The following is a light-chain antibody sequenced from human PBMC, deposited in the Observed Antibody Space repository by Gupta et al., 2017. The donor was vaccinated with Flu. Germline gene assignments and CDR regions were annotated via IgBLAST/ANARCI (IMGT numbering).Light chain of an antibody. V-gene: IGKV1-33*01. CDR2: AAS. J-gene: IGKJ4*01. CDR3: QKFDSLPLT. Sequence: DIQMTQSPSSLSASVGDRVTITCQASQDISNYLNWYQLKPGKAPKLLIYAASNLEIGVQSRVSGSGSGTDVTFTISSRQPEDVAAYYCQKFDSLPLTFGGGTKVESK. CDR1: QDISNY.